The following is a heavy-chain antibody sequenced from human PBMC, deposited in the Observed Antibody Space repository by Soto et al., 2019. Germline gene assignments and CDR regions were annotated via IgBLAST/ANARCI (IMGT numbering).Heavy chain of an antibody. CDR3: ARSARYGVVGDY. J-gene: IGHJ4*02. Sequence: QVQLLESGPGLVKPSGTLSLTCGVSGDSIYRSYWWSWVRLPPGKGPEWIGEIFHTGTTNYNPSLKSRLTMSVDKSKKEISLKLDSGPAADTAVYFCARSARYGVVGDYWGQGTGVTVSS. CDR1: GDSIYRSYW. D-gene: IGHD2-15*01. CDR2: IFHTGTT. V-gene: IGHV4-4*02.